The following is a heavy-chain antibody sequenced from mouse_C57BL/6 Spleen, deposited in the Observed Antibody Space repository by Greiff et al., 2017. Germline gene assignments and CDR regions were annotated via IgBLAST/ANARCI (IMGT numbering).Heavy chain of an antibody. V-gene: IGHV2-2*01. D-gene: IGHD6-1*01. J-gene: IGHJ4*01. CDR1: GFSLTSYG. Sequence: QVQLQQSGPGLVQPSQSLSITCTVSGFSLTSYGVHWVRQSPGKGLEWLGVIWSGGSTDYNAAFISRLSISKDNSKSQVFFKMTSLQADDTAIYYCARVPRGDAMDDWGQGTSVTVSS. CDR3: ARVPRGDAMDD. CDR2: IWSGGST.